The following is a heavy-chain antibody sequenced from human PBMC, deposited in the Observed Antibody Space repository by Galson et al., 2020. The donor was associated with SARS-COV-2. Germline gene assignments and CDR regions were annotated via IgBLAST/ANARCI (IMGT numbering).Heavy chain of an antibody. J-gene: IGHJ3*01. Sequence: GESLKISCAASGFTFSNFGMHWVRQAPGKGLEWVAVISTDGNNKYDSDSVEGRFTIFRDNSNNTLYLQMNSLRPEDTAVYFCARAGYSSTWTLGDAFDVWDQGTLVTVSS. CDR3: ARAGYSSTWTLGDAFDV. D-gene: IGHD6-13*01. V-gene: IGHV3-30*03. CDR1: GFTFSNFG. CDR2: ISTDGNNK.